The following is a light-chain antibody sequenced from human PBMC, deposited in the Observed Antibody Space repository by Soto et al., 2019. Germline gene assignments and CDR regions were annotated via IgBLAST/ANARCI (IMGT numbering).Light chain of an antibody. Sequence: EIVLTQSPGTLSLSPGERATLSGRASQSVSSSYLAWYQKKPGQDPRILIYGASSRATGIPDRFSGIVSGTDFNLTLSRLETEDCAVYEGQQSGSSTWTFCPETKRDIK. J-gene: IGKJ1*01. CDR3: QQSGSSTWT. CDR1: QSVSSSY. CDR2: GAS. V-gene: IGKV3-20*01.